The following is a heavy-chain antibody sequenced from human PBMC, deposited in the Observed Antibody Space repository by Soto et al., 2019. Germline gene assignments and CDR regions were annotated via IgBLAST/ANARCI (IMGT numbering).Heavy chain of an antibody. D-gene: IGHD6-19*01. CDR2: IKQDGSEK. Sequence: GGSLRLSCAASGFTFISYWMSWVRQAPGKGLEWVANIKQDGSEKYYVDSVKGRFTISRDNAKNSLYLQMNSLRAEDTAVYYCAREIAVAGLGAFDIWGQGTMVTVSS. CDR3: AREIAVAGLGAFDI. J-gene: IGHJ3*02. V-gene: IGHV3-7*01. CDR1: GFTFISYW.